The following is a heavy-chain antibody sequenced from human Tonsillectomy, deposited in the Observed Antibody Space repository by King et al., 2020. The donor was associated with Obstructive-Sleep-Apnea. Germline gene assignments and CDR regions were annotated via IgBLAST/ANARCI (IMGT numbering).Heavy chain of an antibody. V-gene: IGHV1-24*01. CDR1: GYTLTELS. CDR3: ATVFGVGIAVATQGYYFDY. J-gene: IGHJ4*02. D-gene: IGHD6-19*01. CDR2: FDPEDGET. Sequence: VQLVESGAEVKKPGASVKVSCKVSGYTLTELSMHWVRQAPGKGLEWMGGFDPEDGETIYAQKFQGRVTMTEDTSTDTAYMELSSLRSEDTAVYYCATVFGVGIAVATQGYYFDYWGQGALVTVSS.